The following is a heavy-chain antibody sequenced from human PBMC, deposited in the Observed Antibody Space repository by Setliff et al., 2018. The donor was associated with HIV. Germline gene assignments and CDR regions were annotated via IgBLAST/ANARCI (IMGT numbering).Heavy chain of an antibody. CDR2: INPNIGGT. CDR1: GYTFTGYH. J-gene: IGHJ4*02. D-gene: IGHD3-22*01. Sequence: ASVKVSCKASGYTFTGYHIHWVRQAPGQGLEWMGWINPNIGGTNSAQKFQGRVTMTRDKSISTAYMVLSRLRSDDTAVYYCARSDHSSGYYYNFDYWGQGTLVTVSS. CDR3: ARSDHSSGYYYNFDY. V-gene: IGHV1-2*02.